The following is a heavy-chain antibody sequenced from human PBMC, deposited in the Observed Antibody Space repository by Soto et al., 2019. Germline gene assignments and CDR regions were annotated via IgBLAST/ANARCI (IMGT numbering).Heavy chain of an antibody. CDR3: ARDISSSAHLYGMDV. D-gene: IGHD6-6*01. CDR1: GFTVSSYS. V-gene: IGHV3-21*01. CDR2: ISSSSSYI. J-gene: IGHJ6*02. Sequence: XESLSVSCAASGFTVSSYSMNWVRQAPGKGLEWVSSISSSSSYIYYADSVKGRFTISRDNAKNSLYLQMNSLRAEDTAVYYCARDISSSAHLYGMDVWGQGTTVTVSS.